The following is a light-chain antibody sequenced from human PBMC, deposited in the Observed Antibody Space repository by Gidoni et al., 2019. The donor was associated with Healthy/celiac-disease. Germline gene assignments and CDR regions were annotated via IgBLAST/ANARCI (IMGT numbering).Light chain of an antibody. CDR3: SSYTSSSTLV. CDR1: SSDVGGYNY. Sequence: QSALTHPASVSGSPGQSITLSCTGTSSDVGGYNYVSWYQQHPGKAPKLMIYDVSKRPSGVSNRFSGSKSGNTASLTISGLQAEDEADYYCSSYTSSSTLVFGGGTKLTVL. V-gene: IGLV2-14*01. CDR2: DVS. J-gene: IGLJ2*01.